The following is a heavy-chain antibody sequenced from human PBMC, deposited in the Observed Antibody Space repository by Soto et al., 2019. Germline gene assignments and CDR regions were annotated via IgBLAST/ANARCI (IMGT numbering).Heavy chain of an antibody. Sequence: GASVKVSCKASGYTFTSYVMHWVRQAPGQRLEWMGWINAGNGNTKYSQKFQGRVIMTEDTSTDTAYMELSSLRSEDTAVYYCATDSPIVGAFDVWGQGTMVTVSS. CDR3: ATDSPIVGAFDV. J-gene: IGHJ3*01. CDR1: GYTFTSYV. V-gene: IGHV1-3*01. D-gene: IGHD1-26*01. CDR2: INAGNGNT.